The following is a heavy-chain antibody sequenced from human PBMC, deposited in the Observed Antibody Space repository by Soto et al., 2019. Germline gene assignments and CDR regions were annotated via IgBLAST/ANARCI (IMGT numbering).Heavy chain of an antibody. CDR3: ARGLGVANNWFDP. D-gene: IGHD2-21*01. CDR2: ISSSSSTI. V-gene: IGHV3-48*02. Sequence: EVQLVESGGGLVQPGGSLRLSCAASGFTFRSYSMNWVRQAPGKGLEWVSYISSSSSTIYYADSVKGRFTISRDNAKNSLYLQMNNLRDEDTAVYYCARGLGVANNWFDPWGQGTLVTVSS. CDR1: GFTFRSYS. J-gene: IGHJ5*02.